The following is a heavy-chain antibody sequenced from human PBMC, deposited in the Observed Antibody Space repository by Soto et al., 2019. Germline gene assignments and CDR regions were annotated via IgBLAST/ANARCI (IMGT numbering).Heavy chain of an antibody. Sequence: PSETLSLTCTVSGGSISSGGYYWSWIRQHPGKGLEWIGYIYYSGSTYYNPSLKSRVTISVDTSKNQFSLKLSSVTAADTAVYYCARVNSPAGPYYFDYWGQGTLVTVSS. CDR3: ARVNSPAGPYYFDY. J-gene: IGHJ4*02. CDR2: IYYSGST. V-gene: IGHV4-31*03. D-gene: IGHD6-25*01. CDR1: GGSISSGGYY.